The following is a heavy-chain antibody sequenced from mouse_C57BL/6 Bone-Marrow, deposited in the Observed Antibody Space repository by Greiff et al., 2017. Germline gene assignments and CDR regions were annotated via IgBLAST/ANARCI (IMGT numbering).Heavy chain of an antibody. D-gene: IGHD4-1*01. CDR1: GYTFTSYW. CDR2: IDPSDSYT. CDR3: ARDPKLGWFAY. V-gene: IGHV1-69*01. Sequence: QVQLQQPGAELVMPGASVKLSCKASGYTFTSYWMHWVKQRPGQGLEWIGEIDPSDSYTNYNQKFKGKSTLTVDKSSSTAYMQLSTLTSEDSAVYYCARDPKLGWFAYWGQGTLVTVSA. J-gene: IGHJ3*01.